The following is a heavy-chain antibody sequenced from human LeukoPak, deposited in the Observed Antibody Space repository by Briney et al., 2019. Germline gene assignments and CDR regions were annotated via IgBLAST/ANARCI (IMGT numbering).Heavy chain of an antibody. V-gene: IGHV3-23*01. CDR1: GFTFSDYY. J-gene: IGHJ4*02. CDR3: VKGIAVAEI. D-gene: IGHD6-19*01. Sequence: PGGSLRLSCAASGFTFSDYYMSWIRQAPGRGLEWVSGISSSGDDTYYTDSVRGRLTVSRDNSRKTLYLQMHSLRGEDTALYYCVKGIAVAEIWGQGIQVTVSS. CDR2: ISSSGDDT.